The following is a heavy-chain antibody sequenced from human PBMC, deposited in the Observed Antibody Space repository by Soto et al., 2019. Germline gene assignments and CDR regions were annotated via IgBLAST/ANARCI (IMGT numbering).Heavy chain of an antibody. Sequence: QVQLVQSGAEVKKPGASVKVSCKASGYTFTSYDINWVRQATGQGLEWMGWMNPNSGNTGYAQKFQGRVTMTRNTSISTAYMELSSLRSEDTAVYYCARARRITIFGVVIIPDTFDYWGQGTLVTVCS. CDR1: GYTFTSYD. CDR3: ARARRITIFGVVIIPDTFDY. CDR2: MNPNSGNT. J-gene: IGHJ4*02. D-gene: IGHD3-3*01. V-gene: IGHV1-8*01.